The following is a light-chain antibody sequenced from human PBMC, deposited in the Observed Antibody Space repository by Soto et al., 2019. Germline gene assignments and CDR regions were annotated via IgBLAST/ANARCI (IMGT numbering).Light chain of an antibody. CDR3: ATWDSSLSAGV. CDR1: SSNIGNNY. CDR2: DNN. V-gene: IGLV1-51*01. J-gene: IGLJ2*01. Sequence: QSALTQPPSVSAAPGQKVTISCSGSSSNIGNNYVSWYQQLPGTAPKLLIYDNNERPSGIPARFSGSKSGTSATLRITGLQTGDEADYYCATWDSSLSAGVFGGGTKVTVL.